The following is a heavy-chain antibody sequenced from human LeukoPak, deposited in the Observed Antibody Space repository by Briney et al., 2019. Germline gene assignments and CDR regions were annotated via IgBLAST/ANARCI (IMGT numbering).Heavy chain of an antibody. Sequence: ASVKVSCKASGGTFSSYAISWVRQAPGQGLEWMGGIIPIFGTANYAQKFQGRVTITADESTSTAYMELSSLRSEDTAVYYCATTFYDSSGYYLSYFDYWGQGTLVTVSS. D-gene: IGHD3-22*01. V-gene: IGHV1-69*01. CDR2: IIPIFGTA. CDR3: ATTFYDSSGYYLSYFDY. CDR1: GGTFSSYA. J-gene: IGHJ4*02.